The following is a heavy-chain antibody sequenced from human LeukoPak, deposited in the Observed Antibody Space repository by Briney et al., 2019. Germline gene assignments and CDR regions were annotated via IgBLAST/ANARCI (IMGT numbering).Heavy chain of an antibody. CDR3: SRWMTTSILYS. D-gene: IGHD2-21*01. Sequence: GGSLRLSCTACGFTLGDYDEAGVRQTAGKGGEGVGSIRVRDRGTKTEYAASVTCRFTVSRDYSRSIAYLQMNSLKSEDTAVYYCSRWMTTSILYSWGRGTLVTASS. J-gene: IGHJ5*02. V-gene: IGHV3-49*04. CDR1: GFTLGDYD. CDR2: IRVRDRGTKT.